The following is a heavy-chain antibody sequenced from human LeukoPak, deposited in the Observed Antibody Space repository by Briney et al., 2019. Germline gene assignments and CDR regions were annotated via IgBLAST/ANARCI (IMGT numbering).Heavy chain of an antibody. CDR3: AKQWIQLWSPPDY. CDR1: GGSISSYS. D-gene: IGHD5-18*01. CDR2: ISGSGGST. Sequence: ETLSLTCTVSGGSISSYSWSWVRQAPGKGLEWVSTISGSGGSTYYADSVKDRFTISRDNSKNTLYLQMDSLRAEDTAVYYCAKQWIQLWSPPDYWGQGTPVTVSS. V-gene: IGHV3-23*01. J-gene: IGHJ4*02.